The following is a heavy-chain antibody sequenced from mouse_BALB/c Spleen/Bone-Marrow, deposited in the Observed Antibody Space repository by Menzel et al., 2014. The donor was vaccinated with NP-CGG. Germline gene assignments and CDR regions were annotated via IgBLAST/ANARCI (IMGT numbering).Heavy chain of an antibody. V-gene: IGHV1-69*02. Sequence: QVQLQQPGAELVKPGAPVRLSCKASGYTFTSYWMNWVKQRPGRGLEWIGRIDPSDSETHYNQKFKDKATLTVDKSSSTAYIQLSSLTSEDSAVYYWARSGGNSVSLAYWGQGTLVTVSA. J-gene: IGHJ3*01. CDR1: GYTFTSYW. CDR2: IDPSDSET. CDR3: ARSGGNSVSLAY. D-gene: IGHD2-1*01.